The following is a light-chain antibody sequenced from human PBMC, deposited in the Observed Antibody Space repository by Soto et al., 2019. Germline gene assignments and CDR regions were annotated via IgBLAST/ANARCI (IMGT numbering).Light chain of an antibody. V-gene: IGKV1-17*03. CDR3: LQHNSYPIT. CDR1: QGITNY. J-gene: IGKJ5*01. CDR2: AAS. Sequence: EIRMTQSPSAMSASEGDGSTITCRASQGITNYLAWFQQKPGKVPERLIYAASSLQSGVPPRFSGSGSGTEFTLTISSLQPEDFATYYCLQHNSYPITFGQGRRLEIK.